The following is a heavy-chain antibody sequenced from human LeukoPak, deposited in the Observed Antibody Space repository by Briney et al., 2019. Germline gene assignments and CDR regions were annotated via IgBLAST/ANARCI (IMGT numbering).Heavy chain of an antibody. Sequence: SGPTLVNPTQTLTLTCTFSGFSLSTSGMCVSWIRQPPGKALEWLARIDWDDDKYYSTSLKTRLTISKDTSKNQVVLTTTNMDPVDTATYYCARTLLGYCSGGSCYFDYWGQGTLVTVSS. CDR1: GFSLSTSGMC. CDR3: ARTLLGYCSGGSCYFDY. CDR2: IDWDDDK. D-gene: IGHD2-15*01. V-gene: IGHV2-70*11. J-gene: IGHJ4*02.